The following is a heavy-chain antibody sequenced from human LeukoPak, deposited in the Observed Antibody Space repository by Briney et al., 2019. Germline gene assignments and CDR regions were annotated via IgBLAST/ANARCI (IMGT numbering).Heavy chain of an antibody. CDR1: GGSISSSSYY. CDR3: ARYYGGYYYYMDV. CDR2: IYTSGST. Sequence: NPSETLSLTCTVSGGSISSSSYYWGWIRQPAGKGLEWIGRIYTSGSTNYNPSLKSRVTMSVDASKNQFSLKLSSVTAADTAVYYCARYYGGYYYYMDVWGKGTTVTVSS. J-gene: IGHJ6*03. D-gene: IGHD4-23*01. V-gene: IGHV4-61*02.